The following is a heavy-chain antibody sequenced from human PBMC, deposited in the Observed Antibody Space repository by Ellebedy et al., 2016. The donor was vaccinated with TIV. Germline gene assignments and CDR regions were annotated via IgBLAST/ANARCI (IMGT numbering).Heavy chain of an antibody. CDR1: GFSFSDYY. J-gene: IGHJ4*02. V-gene: IGHV3-23*01. D-gene: IGHD2-2*01. CDR2: ISGSGGST. Sequence: GESLKISXAASGFSFSDYYMSWIRQAPGKGLEWVSAISGSGGSTYYADSVKGRFTISRDNSKNTLYLQMNSLRAEDTAVYYCAKGHRIVVVPAALPDWGQGTLVTVSS. CDR3: AKGHRIVVVPAALPD.